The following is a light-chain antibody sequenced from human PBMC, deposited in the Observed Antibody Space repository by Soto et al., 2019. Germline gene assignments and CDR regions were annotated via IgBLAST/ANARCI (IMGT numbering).Light chain of an antibody. J-gene: IGLJ2*01. Sequence: QSALTQPASVSGSPGHSITISFTGTSSDVGGYNYVSWYQQHPGKAPKLMIYDVSNRPSGVSNRFSGSKSGNTASLTISGLQAEDEADYYCSSYTSSSTLVFGGGTKLTVL. CDR1: SSDVGGYNY. CDR3: SSYTSSSTLV. V-gene: IGLV2-14*01. CDR2: DVS.